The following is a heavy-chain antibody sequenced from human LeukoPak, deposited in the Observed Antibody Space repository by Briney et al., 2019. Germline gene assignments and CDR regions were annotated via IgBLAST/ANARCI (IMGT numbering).Heavy chain of an antibody. CDR1: GFTFSSYW. V-gene: IGHV3-7*01. CDR3: AREGYSGSYFYFDY. J-gene: IGHJ4*02. D-gene: IGHD1-26*01. Sequence: PGGSLRLSCAASGFTFSSYWMSWVRQAPGKGLEWVANIKQDGSEKYYVDSVKGRFTISRDNAKNSLYLQMNSLRAEDTAVYYCAREGYSGSYFYFDYWGQGTLVTVSS. CDR2: IKQDGSEK.